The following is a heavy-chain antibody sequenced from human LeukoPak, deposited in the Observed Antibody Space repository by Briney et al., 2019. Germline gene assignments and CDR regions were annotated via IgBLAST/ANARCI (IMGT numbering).Heavy chain of an antibody. D-gene: IGHD1/OR15-1a*01. CDR3: AKDFEFKWQQPSDH. J-gene: IGHJ4*02. V-gene: IGHV3-23*01. CDR1: GFSFSNYA. CDR2: ISGTGGNT. Sequence: GGSLRLSCAVSGFSFSNYAMSWVRQFPGKGLEWVSGISGTGGNTYYADSVKGRFTISRDNSKNMLYLHMNTLTAEDTAIYFCAKDFEFKWQQPSDHWGQGTPVTVSS.